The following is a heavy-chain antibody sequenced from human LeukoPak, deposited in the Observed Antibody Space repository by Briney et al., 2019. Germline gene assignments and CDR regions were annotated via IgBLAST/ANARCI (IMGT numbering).Heavy chain of an antibody. J-gene: IGHJ5*02. CDR1: GYTFTGYY. D-gene: IGHD4-4*01. Sequence: ASVKVSCKAFGYTFTGYYMHWVRQAPGQGLEWMGWINPNSGGTNYAQKFQGRVTMTRDTSISTAYMELSRLRSDDTAVYYCARGGESNFNPNWFDPWGQGTLVTVSS. CDR3: ARGGESNFNPNWFDP. V-gene: IGHV1-2*02. CDR2: INPNSGGT.